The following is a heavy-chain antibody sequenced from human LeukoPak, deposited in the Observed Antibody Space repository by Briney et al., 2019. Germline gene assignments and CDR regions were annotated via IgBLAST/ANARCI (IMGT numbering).Heavy chain of an antibody. J-gene: IGHJ5*02. CDR2: INPSGGST. Sequence: ASVKVSCKASGYTFTSYYMHWVRQAPGQGLEWMGIINPSGGSTSYAQKFQGRVTMTRDTSTSTVYMELSSLRSEDTAVYYCARVTYYYDSGEDNWFDPWGQGTLVTVSS. D-gene: IGHD3-22*01. CDR3: ARVTYYYDSGEDNWFDP. V-gene: IGHV1-46*01. CDR1: GYTFTSYY.